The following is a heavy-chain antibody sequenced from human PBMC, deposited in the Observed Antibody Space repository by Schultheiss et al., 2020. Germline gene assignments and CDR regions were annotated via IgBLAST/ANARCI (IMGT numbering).Heavy chain of an antibody. D-gene: IGHD5-12*01. V-gene: IGHV4-39*01. J-gene: IGHJ6*02. CDR3: AGGIVATFSSYYYYGMDV. Sequence: SETLSLTCTVSGGSITATDYYWGWIRQPPGKGLEWIGSIYYSGSTYYNPSLKSRVTISVDTSKNQFSLKLSSVTAADTDVYYCAGGIVATFSSYYYYGMDVWGQGTTVTVSS. CDR2: IYYSGST. CDR1: GGSITATDYY.